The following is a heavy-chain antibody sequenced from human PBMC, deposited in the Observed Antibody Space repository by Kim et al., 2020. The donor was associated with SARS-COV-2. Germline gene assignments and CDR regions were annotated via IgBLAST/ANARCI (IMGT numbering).Heavy chain of an antibody. J-gene: IGHJ3*02. Sequence: ITYAGSVKCRFTISRVNAKNSLDLQMNRLRDEDAALYYCAKDHNWAFDIWGQGTMVTVSS. CDR2: I. V-gene: IGHV3-48*02. CDR3: AKDHNWAFDI.